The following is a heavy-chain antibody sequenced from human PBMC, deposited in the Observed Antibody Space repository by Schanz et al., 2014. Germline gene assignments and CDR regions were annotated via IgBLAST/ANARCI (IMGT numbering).Heavy chain of an antibody. J-gene: IGHJ4*02. CDR1: GFTFTNLG. CDR2: IWYDGSNK. Sequence: QVQLVESGGGVVQPGGSLRLSCAASGFTFTNLGMHWVRRAPGKGLEWVAFIWYDGSNKYYADSVKGRFTISRDNSKNTLYVQMNSLRAEDTAVYYCAKSMYSTSWAFDLWGQGAQVTVSS. D-gene: IGHD2-2*01. CDR3: AKSMYSTSWAFDL. V-gene: IGHV3-30*02.